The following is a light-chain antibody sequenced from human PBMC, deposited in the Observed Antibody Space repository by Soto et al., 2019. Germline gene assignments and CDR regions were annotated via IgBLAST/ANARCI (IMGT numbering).Light chain of an antibody. CDR3: QQHETLIT. J-gene: IGKJ5*01. Sequence: ENVFAQSPGTLSLSLGERATLSCRASQSVTNNYLAWFQQKPGQGPRLLIYGAFTRATGIPDRFSGSGSGTDFTLTISRLEPEDFAVYYCQQHETLITFGQGTRLEIK. CDR2: GAF. V-gene: IGKV3-20*01. CDR1: QSVTNNY.